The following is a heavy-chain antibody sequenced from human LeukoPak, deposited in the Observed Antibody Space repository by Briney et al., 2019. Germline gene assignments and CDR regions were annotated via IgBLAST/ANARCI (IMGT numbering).Heavy chain of an antibody. CDR1: GYTFSGVW. V-gene: IGHV3-7*01. CDR3: TRDRSRAEDD. J-gene: IGHJ4*02. CDR2: INQGGSDK. D-gene: IGHD1-14*01. Sequence: GGSLTLSCAASGYTFSGVWWSWFRQAPGKGREGVANINQGGSDKYYVDSVKVRFTISRDNANNLLYLQMNSLRGEDTAVYYCTRDRSRAEDDWGQGTLVTVSS.